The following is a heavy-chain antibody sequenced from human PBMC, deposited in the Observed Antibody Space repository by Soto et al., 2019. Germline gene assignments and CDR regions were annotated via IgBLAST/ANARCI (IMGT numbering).Heavy chain of an antibody. CDR1: GLTFTDYG. Sequence: QVQLVQSGPELKKPGASVKLSCKASGLTFTDYGISWVRQAPGQGLEWMGWISAYNGKTNYVEKFQGRVTMTADTPTTTAYMDLTSLRYDDTAMYYCATDRSSTHSGGQEPPVPVSS. J-gene: IGHJ4*02. CDR2: ISAYNGKT. CDR3: ATDRSSTHS. D-gene: IGHD6-13*01. V-gene: IGHV1-18*01.